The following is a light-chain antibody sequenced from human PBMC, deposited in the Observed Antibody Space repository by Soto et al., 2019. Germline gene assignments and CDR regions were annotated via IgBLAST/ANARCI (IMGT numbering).Light chain of an antibody. J-gene: IGKJ5*01. CDR1: QSVSSN. CDR2: GTS. CDR3: QQRSNWPPIT. V-gene: IGKV3-11*01. Sequence: SVMTQSPATLSVSPGERATLSCRASQSVSSNLAWYQQKPGQAPRLLIYGTSNRATGIPARFSGSGSGTDFTLTISRLEPEDFAVYYCQQRSNWPPITFGRGTRVE.